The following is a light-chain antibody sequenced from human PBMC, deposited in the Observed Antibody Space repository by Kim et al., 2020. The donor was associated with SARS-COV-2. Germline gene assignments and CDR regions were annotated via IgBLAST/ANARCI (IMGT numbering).Light chain of an antibody. CDR1: QTINGF. J-gene: IGKJ4*01. CDR3: QQSYSTPPT. V-gene: IGKV1-39*01. Sequence: DIQMTQSPSSLSASVGDRVSIGCRASQTINGFLNWYQQKPGKAPKLMISAASSLQSGVPSRFSGSGSGTDYTLTISNLQPEDFATYFCQQSYSTPPTFGGGTKVEIK. CDR2: AAS.